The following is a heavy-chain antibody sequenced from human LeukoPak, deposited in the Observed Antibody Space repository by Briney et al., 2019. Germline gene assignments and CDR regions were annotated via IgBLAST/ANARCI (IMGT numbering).Heavy chain of an antibody. D-gene: IGHD3-22*01. V-gene: IGHV4-59*01. CDR3: ARGADVVKDYDSSGYLDY. J-gene: IGHJ4*02. CDR1: GGSISSYY. CDR2: IYYSGST. Sequence: SETLSLTCTVSGGSISSYYWSWIRQPPGKGLEWIGYIYYSGSTNYNPSLKSRVTISVNTSKNQFSLKLSSVTAADTAVYYCARGADVVKDYDSSGYLDYWGQGTLVIVSS.